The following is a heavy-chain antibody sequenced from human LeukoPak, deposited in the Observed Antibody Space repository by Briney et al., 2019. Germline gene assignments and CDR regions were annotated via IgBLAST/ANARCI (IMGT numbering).Heavy chain of an antibody. CDR2: ISSSGSII. Sequence: GGSLRLSCAASGFTFSSYSMNWVRQAPGKGLEWVSYISSSGSIIYYADSVKGRFTISRDNAKNSLYLQMNSLRAEDTAVYYCAREGCSGGSCYNYYYYYMDVWGKGTTVTISS. D-gene: IGHD2-15*01. V-gene: IGHV3-48*04. CDR1: GFTFSSYS. J-gene: IGHJ6*03. CDR3: AREGCSGGSCYNYYYYYMDV.